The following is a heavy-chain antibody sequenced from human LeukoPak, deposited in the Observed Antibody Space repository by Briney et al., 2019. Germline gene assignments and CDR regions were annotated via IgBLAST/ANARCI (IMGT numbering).Heavy chain of an antibody. CDR3: ARGSYYYGSGANSPYYFDY. CDR2: FDPEDGET. D-gene: IGHD3-10*01. CDR1: GYTLTELS. J-gene: IGHJ4*02. V-gene: IGHV1-24*01. Sequence: ASVKVSCKVPGYTLTELSMHWVRQAPGKGLEWMGGFDPEDGETIYAQKFQGRVTMTEDTSTDTAYMELSSLRSEDTAVYYCARGSYYYGSGANSPYYFDYWGQGTLVTVSS.